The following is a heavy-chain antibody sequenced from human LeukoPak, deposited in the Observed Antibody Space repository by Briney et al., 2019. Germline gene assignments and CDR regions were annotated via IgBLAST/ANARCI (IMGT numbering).Heavy chain of an antibody. D-gene: IGHD1-7*01. CDR3: AKVSLELRGVFDY. CDR1: GFTLSSYA. Sequence: GGSLRLSCAASGFTLSSYAMSWVRQAPGKGLEWVSAISGSGGSTYYADSVKGRFTISRDDSKNTLYLQMNSLRAEDTAVYYCAKVSLELRGVFDYWGQGTLVTVSS. V-gene: IGHV3-23*01. J-gene: IGHJ4*02. CDR2: ISGSGGST.